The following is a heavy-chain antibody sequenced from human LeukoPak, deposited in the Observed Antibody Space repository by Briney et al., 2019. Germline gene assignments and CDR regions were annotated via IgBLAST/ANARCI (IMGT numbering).Heavy chain of an antibody. CDR3: ARNGKGPIDAFDI. CDR2: INPSGGST. J-gene: IGHJ3*02. Sequence: GAAVKVSCKPSRHTFTSYYMHWVRQAPGQGLEWMGIINPSGGSTSYAQKFQGRVTMTRDTSTSTVYMELSSLRSEDTAVYYCARNGKGPIDAFDIWGQGTMVTVSS. D-gene: IGHD3-9*01. CDR1: RHTFTSYY. V-gene: IGHV1-46*03.